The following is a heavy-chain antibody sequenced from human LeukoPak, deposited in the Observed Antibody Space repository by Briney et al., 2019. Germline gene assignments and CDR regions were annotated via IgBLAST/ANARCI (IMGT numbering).Heavy chain of an antibody. D-gene: IGHD3-3*01. CDR1: GFTFSSYA. CDR3: ANEVPNYDFWSGYSPFDY. CDR2: ISGSGGST. V-gene: IGHV3-23*01. J-gene: IGHJ4*02. Sequence: GGSLRLSCAASGFTFSSYAMSWVRQAPGKGLEWVSAISGSGGSTYYADSVKGRFTISRDNSKNTLYLQMNSLRAEDTAVYFCANEVPNYDFWSGYSPFDYWGQGTLVIVSS.